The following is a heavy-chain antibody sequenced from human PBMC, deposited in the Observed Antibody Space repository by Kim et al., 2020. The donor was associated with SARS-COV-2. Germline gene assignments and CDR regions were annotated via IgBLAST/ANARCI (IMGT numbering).Heavy chain of an antibody. Sequence: ASVKVSCKASGYTFTGYYMHWVRQAPGQGLEWMGRINPNSGGTNYAQKFQGRVTMTRDTSISTAYMELSRLRSDDTAVYYCARRYGSGSYYKKGGPTYYGMDVWGQGTTVTVSS. CDR1: GYTFTGYY. J-gene: IGHJ6*02. CDR3: ARRYGSGSYYKKGGPTYYGMDV. V-gene: IGHV1-2*06. CDR2: INPNSGGT. D-gene: IGHD3-10*01.